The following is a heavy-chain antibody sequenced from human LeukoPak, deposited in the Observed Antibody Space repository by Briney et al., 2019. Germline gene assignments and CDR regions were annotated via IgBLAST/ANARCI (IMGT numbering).Heavy chain of an antibody. CDR1: GFTFSDYY. Sequence: GGSLRLSCAASGFTFSDYYMNWVRQVPGKGLEWVSSISSSSTIYYADSVKGRFTISRDNAKNSLYLQMNSLRAEDTAVYYCARDIGYYGSGSYYNRKIYYYYYYGMDVWGQGTTVTVSS. V-gene: IGHV3-69-1*02. CDR2: ISSSSTI. CDR3: ARDIGYYGSGSYYNRKIYYYYYYGMDV. D-gene: IGHD3-10*01. J-gene: IGHJ6*02.